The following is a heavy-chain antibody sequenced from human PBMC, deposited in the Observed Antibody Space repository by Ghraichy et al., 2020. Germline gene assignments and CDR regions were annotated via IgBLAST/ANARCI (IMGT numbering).Heavy chain of an antibody. Sequence: ASVKVSCKASGYTFTGYYMHWVRQAPGQGLEWMGWINPNSGGTNYAQKFQGRVTMTRDTSISTAYMELSRLRSDDTAVYYCARVDSLDYGSGSLDYWGQGTLVTVSS. V-gene: IGHV1-2*02. CDR2: INPNSGGT. CDR1: GYTFTGYY. D-gene: IGHD3-10*01. CDR3: ARVDSLDYGSGSLDY. J-gene: IGHJ4*02.